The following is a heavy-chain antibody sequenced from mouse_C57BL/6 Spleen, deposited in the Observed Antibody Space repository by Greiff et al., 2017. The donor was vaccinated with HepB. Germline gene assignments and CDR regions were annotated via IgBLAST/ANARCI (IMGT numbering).Heavy chain of an antibody. Sequence: VQLQQSGAELVKPGASVKLSCKASGYTFTSYWMHWVKQRPGQGLEWIGMIHPNSGSTNYNEKFKSKATLTVDKSSSTAYMQLSSLTSEDSAVYYCARRPSVVAPYYFDYWGQGTTLTVSS. D-gene: IGHD1-1*01. CDR3: ARRPSVVAPYYFDY. J-gene: IGHJ2*01. CDR1: GYTFTSYW. V-gene: IGHV1-64*01. CDR2: IHPNSGST.